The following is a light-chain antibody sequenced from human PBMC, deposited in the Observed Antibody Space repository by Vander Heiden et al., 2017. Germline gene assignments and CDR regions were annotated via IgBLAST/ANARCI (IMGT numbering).Light chain of an antibody. J-gene: IGKJ3*01. CDR2: GAS. V-gene: IGKV3-20*01. CDR3: QQYGSYSPT. Sequence: ELVLTQSPGTLSLSPGERATLSCRASQSVSSSYLAWYQQKPGQAPRLLIYGASSRATGIPDRFSGSGSGTDFTLTISSLEPEDFAVYYCQQYGSYSPTFGPGTKVDIK. CDR1: QSVSSSY.